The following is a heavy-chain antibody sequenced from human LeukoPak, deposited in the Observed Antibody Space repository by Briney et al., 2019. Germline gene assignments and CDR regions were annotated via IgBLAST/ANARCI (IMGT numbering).Heavy chain of an antibody. CDR3: ARTEGKSAAGTGYYFDY. CDR1: GGSISSGGYY. Sequence: SQTLSLTCTVSGGSISSGGYYWSWIRQPPGKGLEWIGYIYHSGSTYYNPSLKSRVTISVDRSKNQFSLKLSSVTAADTAVYYCARTEGKSAAGTGYYFDYWGQGTLVTVSS. D-gene: IGHD6-13*01. CDR2: IYHSGST. J-gene: IGHJ4*02. V-gene: IGHV4-30-2*01.